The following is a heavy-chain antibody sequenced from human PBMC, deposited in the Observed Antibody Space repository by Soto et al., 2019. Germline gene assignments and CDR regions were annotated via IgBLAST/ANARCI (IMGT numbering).Heavy chain of an antibody. CDR3: ARVTTVITGGNAFDI. J-gene: IGHJ3*02. CDR2: IYYSGST. Sequence: QVQLQESGPGLVKPSQTLSLTCTVSGGSISSGGYYWSWIRQHPGKGLEWIGYIYYSGSTYYNPSLKSRVTISVDTSKKQLSLKLSCVTAADTAVDYGARVTTVITGGNAFDIWGQGTMVTVSS. V-gene: IGHV4-31*03. CDR1: GGSISSGGYY. D-gene: IGHD3-22*01.